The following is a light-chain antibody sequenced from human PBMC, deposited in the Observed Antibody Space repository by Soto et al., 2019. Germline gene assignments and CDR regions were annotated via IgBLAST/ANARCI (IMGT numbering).Light chain of an antibody. CDR1: QDISSW. CDR3: QQGDSFPFT. Sequence: DIQMTQSPSSVSASVGDRVTITCRASQDISSWVAWYQQKPGKAPKLLISAASSLQSGVPRRFSGSGSGTDFHLVISSLQAEDFATYFCQQGDSFPFTFGGGTKVEIK. J-gene: IGKJ4*01. V-gene: IGKV1-12*01. CDR2: AAS.